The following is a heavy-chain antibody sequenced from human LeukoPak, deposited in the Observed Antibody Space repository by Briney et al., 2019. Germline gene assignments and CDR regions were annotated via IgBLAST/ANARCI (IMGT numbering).Heavy chain of an antibody. CDR1: GFTFSSYA. V-gene: IGHV3-30-3*01. J-gene: IGHJ6*02. D-gene: IGHD4-11*01. CDR2: ISYDGSNK. CDR3: ARALGTTVTSAYYYYYYGMDV. Sequence: PGRSLRLSCAASGFTFSSYAMHWVRQAPGKRLEWVAVISYDGSNKYCADSVKGRFTISRDNSKNTLYLQMNSLRAEDTAVYYCARALGTTVTSAYYYYYYGMDVWGQGTTVTVSS.